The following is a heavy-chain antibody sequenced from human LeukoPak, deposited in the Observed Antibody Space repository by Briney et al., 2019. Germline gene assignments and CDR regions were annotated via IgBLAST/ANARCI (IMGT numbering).Heavy chain of an antibody. CDR1: GFRFSSYG. CDR3: AKDSSFLNVGYFDF. V-gene: IGHV3-33*03. D-gene: IGHD3-22*01. J-gene: IGHJ4*02. Sequence: GGSLRLSCAASGFRFSSYGIHWVRQAPGKGLEWVAVTIHDGSKRYYADSLKGRFTISRDNSKNTAYLQINSLRGEDTAIYYCAKDSSFLNVGYFDFWGQGILVTVSS. CDR2: TIHDGSKR.